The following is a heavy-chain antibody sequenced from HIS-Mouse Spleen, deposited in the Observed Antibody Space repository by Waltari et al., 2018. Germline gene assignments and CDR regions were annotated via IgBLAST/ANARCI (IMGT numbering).Heavy chain of an antibody. V-gene: IGHV3-30*18. CDR3: AKVNSGGYYFDY. Sequence: QGQLVESGGGVVLPGRSLRLSCAASASTFRSHGLPWARQAPGKGLEWVAVISYDGSNKYYADSVKGRFTISRDNSKNTLYLQMNSLRAEDTAVYYCAKVNSGGYYFDYWGQGTLVTVSS. J-gene: IGHJ4*02. D-gene: IGHD1-26*01. CDR2: ISYDGSNK. CDR1: ASTFRSHG.